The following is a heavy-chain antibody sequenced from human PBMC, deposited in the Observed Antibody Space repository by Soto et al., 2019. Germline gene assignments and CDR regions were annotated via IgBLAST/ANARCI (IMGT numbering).Heavy chain of an antibody. Sequence: EVQLVESGGGLVQPGGSLRLSCAASGFSFRGYGLTWVRQAPGKGLEWVSAISSSSGSTFYADSVKGRFIISRDDSKNTLYLQMNSLRVEDTVVYYCTKPPSIKYGFDYWGQGTLVAVSS. J-gene: IGHJ4*02. D-gene: IGHD1-20*01. CDR3: TKPPSIKYGFDY. V-gene: IGHV3-23*04. CDR1: GFSFRGYG. CDR2: ISSSSGST.